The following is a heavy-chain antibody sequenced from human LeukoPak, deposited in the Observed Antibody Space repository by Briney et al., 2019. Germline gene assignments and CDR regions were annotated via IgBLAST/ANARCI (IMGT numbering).Heavy chain of an antibody. CDR3: AKTRLHPGPGGITGTRGWFDP. CDR2: ISGSGGST. Sequence: PGGSLRLSCAASGFTFSSYAMSWVRQAPGKGLEWVSAISGSGGSTYYADSVKGRFTISRDNSKNTLYLQMNSLRAEDTAVYYCAKTRLHPGPGGITGTRGWFDPWGQGTLVTVSS. J-gene: IGHJ5*02. CDR1: GFTFSSYA. V-gene: IGHV3-23*01. D-gene: IGHD1-20*01.